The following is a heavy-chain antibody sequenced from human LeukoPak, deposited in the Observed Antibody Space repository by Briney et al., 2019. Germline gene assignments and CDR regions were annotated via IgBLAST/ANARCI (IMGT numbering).Heavy chain of an antibody. CDR1: GYTFIDYS. Sequence: ASVTVSCKASGYTFIDYSINWVRQAPGQGLEWMGWINTNTGNPTYAQGFTGRFVFSLDTSVNTAYLQIIILKAQDTAVYFCAREGPGASNWFDSWGQGSLVSVSS. J-gene: IGHJ5*01. D-gene: IGHD3-10*01. CDR3: AREGPGASNWFDS. V-gene: IGHV7-4-1*02. CDR2: INTNTGNP.